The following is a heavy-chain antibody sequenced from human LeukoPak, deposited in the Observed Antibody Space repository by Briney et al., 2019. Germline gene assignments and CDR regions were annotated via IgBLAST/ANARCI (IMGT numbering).Heavy chain of an antibody. CDR1: GFTFTSYG. D-gene: IGHD3-3*01. J-gene: IGHJ4*02. Sequence: PGRSLRLSCAASGFTFTSYGMHWVRQAPGKGLEWVAVISYDGSNKYYADSVKGRFTISRDNSKNTLYLQMNSLRAEDTAVYYCAKDPNYDFWSGYSNYFDYWGQGTLVTVSS. V-gene: IGHV3-30*18. CDR3: AKDPNYDFWSGYSNYFDY. CDR2: ISYDGSNK.